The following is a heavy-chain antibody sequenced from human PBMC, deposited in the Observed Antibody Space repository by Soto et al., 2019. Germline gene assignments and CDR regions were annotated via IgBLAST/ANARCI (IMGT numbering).Heavy chain of an antibody. J-gene: IGHJ5*02. CDR3: ARLRFPVSIDP. CDR2: IYYSGST. Sequence: SETLSLTCTVSGGSISSYYWSWIRQPPGKGLEWIGYIYYSGSTNYNPSLKSRVTISVDTSKNQFSLKLSSVTAVDTAVYYCARLRFPVSIDPWGQGTLVTVSS. CDR1: GGSISSYY. D-gene: IGHD3-3*01. V-gene: IGHV4-59*08.